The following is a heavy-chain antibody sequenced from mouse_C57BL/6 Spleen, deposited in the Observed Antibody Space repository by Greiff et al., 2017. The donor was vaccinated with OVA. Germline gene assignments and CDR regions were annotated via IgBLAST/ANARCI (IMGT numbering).Heavy chain of an antibody. D-gene: IGHD1-1*01. CDR1: GFTFSSYA. CDR3: TRDYHYYGSSNWYFDV. V-gene: IGHV5-9-1*02. J-gene: IGHJ1*03. Sequence: EVQGVESGEGLVKPGGSLKLSCAASGFTFSSYAMSWVRQTPEKRLEWVAYISSGGDYIYYADTVKGRFTISRDNARNTLYLQMSSLKSEDTAMYYCTRDYHYYGSSNWYFDVWGTGTTVTVSS. CDR2: ISSGGDYI.